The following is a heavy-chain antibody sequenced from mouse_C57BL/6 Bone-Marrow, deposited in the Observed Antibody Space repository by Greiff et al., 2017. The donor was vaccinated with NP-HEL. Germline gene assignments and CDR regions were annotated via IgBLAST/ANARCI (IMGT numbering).Heavy chain of an antibody. J-gene: IGHJ2*01. V-gene: IGHV5-9-1*02. CDR3: TRGLGYYGSSYDY. Sequence: EVKLVESGEGLVKPGGSLKLSCAASGFTFSSYAMSWVRQTPEKRLEWVAYLSSCGDYLYYADTVKGRFTISRDNARNTLYLQMSSLKSEDTAMYYCTRGLGYYGSSYDYWGQGTTLTVSS. CDR1: GFTFSSYA. CDR2: LSSCGDYL. D-gene: IGHD1-1*01.